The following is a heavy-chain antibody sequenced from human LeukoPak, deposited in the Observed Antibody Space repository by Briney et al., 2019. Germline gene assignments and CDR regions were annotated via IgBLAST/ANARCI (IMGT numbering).Heavy chain of an antibody. J-gene: IGHJ4*02. CDR1: GVSFSGYY. CDR2: INHSGST. V-gene: IGHV4-34*01. CDR3: TRGHCSSTSCPAFAS. D-gene: IGHD2-2*01. Sequence: PSETLSLTCAVYGVSFSGYYWSWIRQPPGKGLEWIGEINHSGSTNYNPSLKSRVTISVDTSKNQFSLKLRSVTAADTAVYSCTRGHCSSTSCPAFASWGQGTLVTVSS.